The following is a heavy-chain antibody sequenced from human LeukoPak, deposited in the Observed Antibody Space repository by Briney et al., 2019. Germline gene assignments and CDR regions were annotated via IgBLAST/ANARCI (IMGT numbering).Heavy chain of an antibody. CDR1: GGSISSSSYY. CDR2: IYYSGST. CDR3: ARVGRALGVRGVGLGNWFDP. V-gene: IGHV4-39*01. J-gene: IGHJ5*02. D-gene: IGHD3-10*01. Sequence: SSETLSLTCTVSGGSISSSSYYWGWIRQPPGKGLEWIGSIYYSGSTYYNPSLKSRVTISVDTSKNQFSLKLSSVTAADTAVYYCARVGRALGVRGVGLGNWFDPWGQGTLVTVSS.